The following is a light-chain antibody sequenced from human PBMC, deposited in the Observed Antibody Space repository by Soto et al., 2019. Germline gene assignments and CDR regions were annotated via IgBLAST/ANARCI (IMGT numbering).Light chain of an antibody. Sequence: EIVLTQSPGPLSLSPGERATLSCRASQSVSSTYLAWYQHKPGQAPRLLIYGASNRAAGIPDRFSGSGSGTHFTLTTTRLEPDDFAGDYCKQYGTSCTFGGGTKVEIK. CDR3: KQYGTSCT. J-gene: IGKJ4*02. CDR2: GAS. V-gene: IGKV3-20*01. CDR1: QSVSSTY.